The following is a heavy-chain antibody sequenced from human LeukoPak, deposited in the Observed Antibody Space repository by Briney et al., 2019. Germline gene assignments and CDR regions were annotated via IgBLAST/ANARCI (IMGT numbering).Heavy chain of an antibody. D-gene: IGHD3-22*01. J-gene: IGHJ4*02. CDR1: GFTFSSYA. CDR3: ARVEGGHYPAALDY. Sequence: GRSLRLSCAASGFTFSSYAMHWVRQAPGKGLEWVAVISYDGSNKYYADSVKGRFTISRDNSKNTLYLQMNSLRAEDTAVYYCARVEGGHYPAALDYWGQGTLVTVSS. V-gene: IGHV3-30*04. CDR2: ISYDGSNK.